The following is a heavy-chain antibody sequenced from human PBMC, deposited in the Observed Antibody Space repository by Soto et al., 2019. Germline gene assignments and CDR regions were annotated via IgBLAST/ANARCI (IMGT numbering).Heavy chain of an antibody. CDR3: ARDTAPSDV. J-gene: IGHJ6*02. CDR1: GYTFTSYA. D-gene: IGHD4-17*01. CDR2: INAGNGNT. V-gene: IGHV1-3*01. Sequence: QVQLVQSGAEVKKPGASVKGSCKASGYTFTSYAMHWVRQAPGQRLEWMGWINAGNGNTKYSQKFQGRVTITRDTSASTAYMELRSLRSKDTAVYYYARDTAPSDVWGQGATVSVCS.